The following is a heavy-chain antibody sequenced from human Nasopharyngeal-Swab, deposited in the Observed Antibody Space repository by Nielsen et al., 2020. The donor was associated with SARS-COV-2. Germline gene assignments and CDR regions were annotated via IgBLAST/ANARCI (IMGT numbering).Heavy chain of an antibody. CDR3: ARGRDFSFDS. D-gene: IGHD3-3*01. CDR1: GDSVSSHSAG. CDR2: TLYRSKWYN. V-gene: IGHV6-1*01. Sequence: QTLSLTGAISGDSVSSHSAGWNWIRQPPARGLEWLGRTLYRSKWYNDYAESVKSRIAVNPDTSKNQFSLQLNSVTPEDTAVYYCARGRDFSFDSWGQGTLVTASS. J-gene: IGHJ4*02.